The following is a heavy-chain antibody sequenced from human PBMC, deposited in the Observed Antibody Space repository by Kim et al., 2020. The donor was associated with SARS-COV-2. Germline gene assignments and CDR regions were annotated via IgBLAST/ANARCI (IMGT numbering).Heavy chain of an antibody. CDR3: ARGPYDYVWGSATPFDY. V-gene: IGHV4-38-2*02. Sequence: SETLSLTCTVSGYSISSGYYWGWIRQPPGKGLEWIGSIYHSGSTYYNPSLKSRVTISVDTSKNQFSLKLSSVTAADTAVYYCARGPYDYVWGSATPFDY. J-gene: IGHJ4*01. CDR1: GYSISSGYY. CDR2: IYHSGST. D-gene: IGHD3-16*01.